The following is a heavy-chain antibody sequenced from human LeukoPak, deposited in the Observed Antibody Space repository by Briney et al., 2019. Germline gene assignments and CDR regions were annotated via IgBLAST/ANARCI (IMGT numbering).Heavy chain of an antibody. Sequence: GGSLRLSCAASGFTFSSYAMSWVRQAPGKGLEWVSVISFTGGSTYYADSVKGRFTISRDNSKNTVDLQMNSLRAEDTAVYYCAREEDDYGDYGYGMDVWGQGTTVTVSS. CDR2: ISFTGGST. J-gene: IGHJ6*02. CDR3: AREEDDYGDYGYGMDV. V-gene: IGHV3-23*01. D-gene: IGHD4-17*01. CDR1: GFTFSSYA.